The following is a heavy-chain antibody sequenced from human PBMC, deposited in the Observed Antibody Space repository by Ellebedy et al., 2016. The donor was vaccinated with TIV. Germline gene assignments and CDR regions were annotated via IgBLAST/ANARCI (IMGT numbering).Heavy chain of an antibody. CDR1: GFTFRSYW. D-gene: IGHD3-16*02. J-gene: IGHJ4*02. CDR3: AGGSSFDY. CDR2: IKQDGSEK. V-gene: IGHV3-7*01. Sequence: GESLKISXAASGFTFRSYWMNWVRQAPGKGLEWVANIKQDGSEKYYVDSVKGRFTISRDNAKNSLYLQMNSLRAQDTAVYYCAGGSSFDYWGQGTLVTVSS.